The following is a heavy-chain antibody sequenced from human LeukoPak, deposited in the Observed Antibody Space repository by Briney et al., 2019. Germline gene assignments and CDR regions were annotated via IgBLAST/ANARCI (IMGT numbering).Heavy chain of an antibody. J-gene: IGHJ4*02. CDR3: ARGGPYDTSGSYIHALDY. Sequence: ASVKVSCKVSGYTLTELSMHWVRQAPGKGLEWMGGFDPEDGETIYAQKFQGRVTMTEDTSTDTAYMELSSLRSEDTAVYYCARGGPYDTSGSYIHALDYWGQGTLVTVSS. CDR2: FDPEDGET. V-gene: IGHV1-24*01. D-gene: IGHD3-22*01. CDR1: GYTLTELS.